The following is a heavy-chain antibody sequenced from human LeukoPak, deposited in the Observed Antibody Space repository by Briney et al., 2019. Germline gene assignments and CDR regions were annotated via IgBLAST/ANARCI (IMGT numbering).Heavy chain of an antibody. Sequence: ASVKVSCKASGYTFTKYFMHWVRQAPGQGLEWMGIINPRGGSTGYAQKFQGRITMTTDMSTSTVYMELSSLESEDTAVYYCARRDCVGDCYSNWFDPWGQGTLVTVSS. D-gene: IGHD2-21*02. CDR3: ARRDCVGDCYSNWFDP. V-gene: IGHV1-46*01. J-gene: IGHJ5*02. CDR1: GYTFTKYF. CDR2: INPRGGST.